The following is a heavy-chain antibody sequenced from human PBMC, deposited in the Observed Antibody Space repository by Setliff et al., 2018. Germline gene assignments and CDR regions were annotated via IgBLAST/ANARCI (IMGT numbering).Heavy chain of an antibody. V-gene: IGHV3-23*01. Sequence: ASGYTFTSYDINWVRQAPGKGLEWVSGISGSGVSTYYAESVKGRFTISRDNSKNTLYLQMNSLRAEDTAVYYCAKAARYQLLMSPHWFDPWGQGTLVTVSS. CDR2: ISGSGVST. J-gene: IGHJ5*02. CDR3: AKAARYQLLMSPHWFDP. D-gene: IGHD2-2*01. CDR1: GYTFTSYD.